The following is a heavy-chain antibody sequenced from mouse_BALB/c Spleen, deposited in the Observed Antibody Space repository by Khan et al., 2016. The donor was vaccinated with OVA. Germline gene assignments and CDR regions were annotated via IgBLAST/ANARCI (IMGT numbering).Heavy chain of an antibody. CDR2: FNTYTGEP. CDR1: GYTFTNYG. CDR3: ARISSYWYSDV. J-gene: IGHJ1*01. D-gene: IGHD6-2*01. Sequence: QIQLVQSGPELKKPGETVKISCKASGYTFTNYGMNWVKQDPGKGLKWMGWFNTYTGEPKYADDFKGRFVFSLETSASTAYLQISNLKNEDMTTYFCARISSYWYSDVWGAGTTVTVSS. V-gene: IGHV9-1*02.